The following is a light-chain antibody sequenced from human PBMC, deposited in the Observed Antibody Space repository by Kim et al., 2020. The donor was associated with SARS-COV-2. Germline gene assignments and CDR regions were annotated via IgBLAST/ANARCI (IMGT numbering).Light chain of an antibody. CDR1: NSNIGNNY. CDR3: GTWDSRLRTWI. Sequence: GQSVTISCPGSNSNIGNNYFSWYQQFPRTAPKLLIYDNNERSSGIPDRFSGSKSGTSATLDITGLQTGDEGDYYCGTWDSRLRTWIFGGGTQLTVL. CDR2: DNN. V-gene: IGLV1-51*01. J-gene: IGLJ2*01.